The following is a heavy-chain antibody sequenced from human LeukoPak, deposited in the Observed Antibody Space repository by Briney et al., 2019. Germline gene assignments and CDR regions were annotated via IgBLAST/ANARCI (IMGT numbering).Heavy chain of an antibody. Sequence: GGSLRLSCAASGFTFSGSTMHWVRQASGKGLEWVGRIRSKANNYATAYATSVKGRFTLSRDDSKNTAYLQMNSLKTEGTAVYYCIRGAASGSYYGFDVWGQGATVTVSS. CDR3: IRGAASGSYYGFDV. CDR2: IRSKANNYAT. V-gene: IGHV3-73*01. CDR1: GFTFSGST. J-gene: IGHJ6*02. D-gene: IGHD1-26*01.